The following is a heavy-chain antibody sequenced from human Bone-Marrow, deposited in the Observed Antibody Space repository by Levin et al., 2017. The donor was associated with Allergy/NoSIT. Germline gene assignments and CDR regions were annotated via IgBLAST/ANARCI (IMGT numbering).Heavy chain of an antibody. CDR2: ISTGGTNT. V-gene: IGHV3-23*01. CDR1: GFTFSSYA. D-gene: IGHD1-26*01. Sequence: GGLRLSCAASGFTFSSYAMSWVRQAPGKGLEWVSAISTGGTNTYYADSVKGRFTISRDNSKNTLYLQMNSLRAEDTAVYYCAKDGAGTYYGIDYWGQGTLVTVSS. CDR3: AKDGAGTYYGIDY. J-gene: IGHJ4*02.